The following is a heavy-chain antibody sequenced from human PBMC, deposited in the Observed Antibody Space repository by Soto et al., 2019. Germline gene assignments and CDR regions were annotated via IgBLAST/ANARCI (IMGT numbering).Heavy chain of an antibody. CDR1: GGSISSCDYY. J-gene: IGHJ5*02. CDR3: ATSMVRGGNWFDP. Sequence: PSETLSLTCTVSGGSISSCDYYWSWIRQPPGKGLEWIGYIYYSGSTYYNPSLKSRVTISVDTSKNQFSLKLSSVTAADTAVYYCATSMVRGGNWFDPWGQGTLVTVSS. V-gene: IGHV4-30-4*01. CDR2: IYYSGST. D-gene: IGHD3-10*01.